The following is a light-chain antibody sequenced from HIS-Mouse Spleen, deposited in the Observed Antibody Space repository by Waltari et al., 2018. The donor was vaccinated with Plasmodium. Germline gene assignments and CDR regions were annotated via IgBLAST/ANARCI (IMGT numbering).Light chain of an antibody. J-gene: IGKJ1*01. Sequence: DIQMTQSPSSLSASVGERITITCRASQSISSYLNWYQQKPGKAPKLLSYAATSLGSGVRSRFSGSGSGTDFTLTISRLQPEDFATCYCQQSYSTWTFGQGTKVEIK. CDR3: QQSYSTWT. CDR1: QSISSY. CDR2: AAT. V-gene: IGKV1-39*01.